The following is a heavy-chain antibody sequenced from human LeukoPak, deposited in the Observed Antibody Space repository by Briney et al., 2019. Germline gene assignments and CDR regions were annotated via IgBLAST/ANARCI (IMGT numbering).Heavy chain of an antibody. CDR2: INHSGST. CDR1: GGSFSGYY. V-gene: IGHV4-34*01. CDR3: ARIYCSGGSCYQHYYYYYYMDV. D-gene: IGHD2-15*01. J-gene: IGHJ6*03. Sequence: SETLSLTCAVYGGSFSGYYWSWIRQPPGKGLEWIGEINHSGSTNYNPSLKSRVTISVDTSKNQFSLKLSSVTAADTAVYYCARIYCSGGSCYQHYYYYYYMDVWGKGTTVTVS.